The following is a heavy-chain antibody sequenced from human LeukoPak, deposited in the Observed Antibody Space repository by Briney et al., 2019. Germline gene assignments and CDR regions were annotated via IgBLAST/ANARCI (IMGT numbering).Heavy chain of an antibody. V-gene: IGHV3-23*01. CDR3: AKARKRITMIVMVITKAYYFDY. CDR2: ISGSGGST. Sequence: GGSLRLSCAASGLTFSSYAMSWVRQAPGKGLEWVSAISGSGGSTYYADSVKGRFTISRDNSKNTLYLQMNSLRAEDTAVYYCAKARKRITMIVMVITKAYYFDYWGQGTLVTVSS. D-gene: IGHD3-22*01. CDR1: GLTFSSYA. J-gene: IGHJ4*02.